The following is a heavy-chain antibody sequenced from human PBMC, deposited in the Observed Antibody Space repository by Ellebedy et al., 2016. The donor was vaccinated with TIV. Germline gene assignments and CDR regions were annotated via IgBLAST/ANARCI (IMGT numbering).Heavy chain of an antibody. J-gene: IGHJ6*02. V-gene: IGHV4-59*01. CDR3: AGDRVLRGGDPYSFYAMDV. CDR1: GGSISNYY. CDR2: VFHSGST. D-gene: IGHD2-21*02. Sequence: SETLSLTCNVSGGSISNYYWSWIRLLPGKGLEWIGYVFHSGSTNYNPSLTSRVTMSVDTSKNQFSLRLTSVTAADTAVYYCAGDRVLRGGDPYSFYAMDVWGQGTTVTVSS.